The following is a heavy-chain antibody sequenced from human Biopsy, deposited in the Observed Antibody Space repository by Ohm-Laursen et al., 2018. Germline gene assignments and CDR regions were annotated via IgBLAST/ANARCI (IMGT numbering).Heavy chain of an antibody. J-gene: IGHJ3*02. CDR2: IYSSGST. CDR3: ARWTPEYDSSRYYLDAFDI. V-gene: IGHV4-4*07. Sequence: TLSLTCTVSGGSLSSYYWSWIRQPAGKGLEWIGRIYSSGSTNYNPSLKSRVTLSMDTSKRQFSLKLSFVAAADTAVYYCARWTPEYDSSRYYLDAFDIWGQGTKVTVSS. D-gene: IGHD3-22*01. CDR1: GGSLSSYY.